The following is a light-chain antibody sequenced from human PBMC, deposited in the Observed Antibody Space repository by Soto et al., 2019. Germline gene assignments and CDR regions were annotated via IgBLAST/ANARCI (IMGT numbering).Light chain of an antibody. CDR2: GTS. J-gene: IGKJ4*01. V-gene: IGKV3-15*01. CDR1: QSTGSN. Sequence: EIVMTQSPAALSVSPGASATLSFRASQSTGSNLAWYQQKPGQTPRLLIYGTSIRATGIPARVSGSGSGTEFTLTISSLQSEDFADYYCEHCSKWPLTFGGGTMVDIK. CDR3: EHCSKWPLT.